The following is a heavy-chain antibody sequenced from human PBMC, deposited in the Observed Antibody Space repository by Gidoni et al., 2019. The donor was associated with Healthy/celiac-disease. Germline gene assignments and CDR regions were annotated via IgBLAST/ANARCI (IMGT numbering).Heavy chain of an antibody. D-gene: IGHD2-2*01. CDR2: ISYDGSNK. Sequence: QVQLVESGGGVVQPGRSLRLSCAASGFTFSSYAMHGVRQAPGKGLEWVAVISYDGSNKYYADSVKGRFTISRDNSKNTLYLQMNSLRAEDTAVYYCARVPGTYCSSTSCYGLYFDYWGQGTLVTVSS. J-gene: IGHJ4*02. V-gene: IGHV3-30-3*01. CDR3: ARVPGTYCSSTSCYGLYFDY. CDR1: GFTFSSYA.